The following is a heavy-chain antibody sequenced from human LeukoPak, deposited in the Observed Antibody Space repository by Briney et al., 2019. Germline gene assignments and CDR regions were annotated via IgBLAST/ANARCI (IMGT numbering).Heavy chain of an antibody. V-gene: IGHV3-30*03. CDR1: GFTFSSYG. CDR2: ISYDGSNK. D-gene: IGHD6-13*01. Sequence: GGSLRLSCAASGFTFSSYGMHWVRQAPGKGLEWVAVISYDGSNKYYADSVKGRFTISRDNSKNTLYLQMNSLRAEDTAVYYCARALGYSLTFDYWGQGTLVTVSS. J-gene: IGHJ4*02. CDR3: ARALGYSLTFDY.